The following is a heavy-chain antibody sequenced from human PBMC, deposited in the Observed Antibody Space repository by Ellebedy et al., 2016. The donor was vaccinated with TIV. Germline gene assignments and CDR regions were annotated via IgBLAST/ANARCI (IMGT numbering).Heavy chain of an antibody. CDR1: GFTFSNYN. CDR2: ISYDGSNK. J-gene: IGHJ4*02. CDR3: ARDSSGWQVD. Sequence: GESLKISCAASGFTFSNYNMNWVRQAPGKGLEWVAVISYDGSNKYYADSVKGRFTISRDNSKNTLYLQMNSLRAEDTAVYYCARDSSGWQVDWGQGTLVTVSS. D-gene: IGHD6-19*01. V-gene: IGHV3-30*03.